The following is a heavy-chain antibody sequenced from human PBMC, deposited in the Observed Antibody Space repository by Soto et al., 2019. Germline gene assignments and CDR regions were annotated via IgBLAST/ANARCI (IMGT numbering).Heavy chain of an antibody. CDR3: AREPVVVPDAIDY. CDR2: INSDGSST. Sequence: GSLSLSCAASGFTFSSYWMHWVRQAPGKGLVWVSRINSDGSSTSYADSVKGRFTISRDNAKNTLYLQMNSLRAEDTAVYYCAREPVVVPDAIDYWGQGTPVTVSS. D-gene: IGHD2-2*01. J-gene: IGHJ4*02. V-gene: IGHV3-74*01. CDR1: GFTFSSYW.